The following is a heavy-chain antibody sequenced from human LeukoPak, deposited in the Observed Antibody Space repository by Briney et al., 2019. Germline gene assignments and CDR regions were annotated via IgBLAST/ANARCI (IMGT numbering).Heavy chain of an antibody. V-gene: IGHV3-33*01. CDR2: IWYDGSNK. Sequence: PGGSLRLSCAASGFTFSSYDMHWVRQAPGKGLEWVAVIWYDGSNKYFADSVKGRFTISRDNSKNTLFLQVNTLRAEDTALYYCARDYAHSYGQFDYWGQGTLVTVCS. J-gene: IGHJ4*02. CDR3: ARDYAHSYGQFDY. CDR1: GFTFSSYD. D-gene: IGHD2-2*01.